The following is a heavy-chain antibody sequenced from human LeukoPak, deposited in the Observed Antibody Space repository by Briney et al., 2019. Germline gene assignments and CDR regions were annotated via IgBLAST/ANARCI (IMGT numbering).Heavy chain of an antibody. J-gene: IGHJ1*01. V-gene: IGHV4-39*01. CDR3: ASGHNSDWLAVGYFQS. D-gene: IGHD3-9*01. Sequence: PSETLSLTCTVSGGSISGSSYYFGWIRQPPGKPLEWIGGFYYSGNPYYDPSLESRATISVDTSKNQFSLKLSSATAADTAVYFCASGHNSDWLAVGYFQSWGQGTLVTVSS. CDR1: GGSISGSSYY. CDR2: FYYSGNP.